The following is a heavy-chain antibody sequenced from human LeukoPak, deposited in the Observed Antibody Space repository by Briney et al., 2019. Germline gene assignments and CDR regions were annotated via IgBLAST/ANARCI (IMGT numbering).Heavy chain of an antibody. CDR3: TRRQWTAYAIGDY. V-gene: IGHV5-51*01. D-gene: IGHD2-8*01. CDR2: IYPGDSET. CDR1: GFSFASYW. J-gene: IGHJ4*02. Sequence: GESLKISCKGSGFSFASYWIAWVRQMPGKGLKWMGIIYPGDSETRYNPAFQGQVTISADKSNATAYLQWSSLKASDTAIYYCTRRQWTAYAIGDYWGQGTLVTVSS.